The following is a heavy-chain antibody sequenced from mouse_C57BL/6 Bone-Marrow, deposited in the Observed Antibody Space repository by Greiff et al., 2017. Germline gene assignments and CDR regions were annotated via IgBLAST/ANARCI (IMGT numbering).Heavy chain of an antibody. CDR3: ARTLGVHSKPHYLDY. J-gene: IGHJ2*01. CDR2: IWWDDDK. V-gene: IGHV8-8*01. D-gene: IGHD2-5*01. Sequence: QVQLKQSGPGILQPSQTLSLTCSFSGFSLSTFGMGVGWIRQPSGKCLEWLAHIWWDDDKYYNPALKSRLTISKDTSKNQVFLKIANVDTADTATYYCARTLGVHSKPHYLDYWGQGTTLTVSS. CDR1: GFSLSTFGMG.